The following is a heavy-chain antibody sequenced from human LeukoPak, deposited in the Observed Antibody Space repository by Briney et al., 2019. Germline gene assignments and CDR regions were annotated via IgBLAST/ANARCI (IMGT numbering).Heavy chain of an antibody. CDR2: ISSSGSTI. V-gene: IGHV3-48*03. D-gene: IGHD6-19*01. CDR3: ARDDSGWYRWFDP. CDR1: GFTFSSYE. J-gene: IGHJ5*02. Sequence: GGSLRLSCAASGFTFSSYEMNWVRQAPGKGLEWVSYISSSGSTIYYADSVEGRFTISRDNAKNSLYLQMNSLRAEDTAVYYCARDDSGWYRWFDPWGQGTLVTVSS.